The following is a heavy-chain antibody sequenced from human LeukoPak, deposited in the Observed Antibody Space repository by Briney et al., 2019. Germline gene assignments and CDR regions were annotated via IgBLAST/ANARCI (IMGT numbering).Heavy chain of an antibody. J-gene: IGHJ3*02. D-gene: IGHD5-12*01. CDR2: ISGSGGST. CDR1: GFTFSSYA. V-gene: IGHV3-23*01. Sequence: PGGSLRLSCAASGFTFSSYAMSWVRQAPGKGLEWVSAISGSGGSTYYADSVKGRFTISRDNSKNTLYPQMNSLRAEDTAVYYCAKGYSGYDWPDAFDIWGQGTMVTVSS. CDR3: AKGYSGYDWPDAFDI.